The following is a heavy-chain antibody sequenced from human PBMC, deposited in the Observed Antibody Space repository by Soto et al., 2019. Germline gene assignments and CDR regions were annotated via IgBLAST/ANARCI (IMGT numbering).Heavy chain of an antibody. D-gene: IGHD3-10*01. CDR2: INYSGGT. CDR3: ARENYYALDY. V-gene: IGHV4-59*01. Sequence: PSETLSLTCTVSSGSISSYNWNWVRQPPGKGLEWIGFINYSGGTHYNSSLKSRVTISLDTSKNQFSLKLNSVTAADTAVYYCARENYYALDYWGPGTLVTVSS. CDR1: SGSISSYN. J-gene: IGHJ4*02.